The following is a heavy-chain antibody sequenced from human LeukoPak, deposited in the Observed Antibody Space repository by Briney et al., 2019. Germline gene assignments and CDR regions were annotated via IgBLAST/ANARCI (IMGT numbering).Heavy chain of an antibody. CDR1: GGSISSYY. Sequence: PSETLSLTCTVSGGSISSYYWSWIRQPPGKGLEWIGYIYYSGSTNYNPSLKSRVTISVDTSKNQFSLKLSSVTAADTAVYYCARAQLDDSSGYYHFDYWGQGTLVTVSS. V-gene: IGHV4-59*01. CDR3: ARAQLDDSSGYYHFDY. J-gene: IGHJ4*02. CDR2: IYYSGST. D-gene: IGHD3-22*01.